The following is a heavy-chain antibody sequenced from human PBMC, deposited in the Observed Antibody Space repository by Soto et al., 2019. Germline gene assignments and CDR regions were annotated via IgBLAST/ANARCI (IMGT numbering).Heavy chain of an antibody. CDR1: GFTFSSYG. J-gene: IGHJ4*02. V-gene: IGHV3-30*18. CDR3: ANGGGVYYDILTGPLPFDY. CDR2: ISYDGSNK. D-gene: IGHD3-9*01. Sequence: GGSLRLSCAASGFTFSSYGMHWVRQAPGKGLEWVAVISYDGSNKYYADSVKGRFTISRDNSKNTLYLQMNSLRAEDTAVYYCANGGGVYYDILTGPLPFDYWGQGTLVTVSS.